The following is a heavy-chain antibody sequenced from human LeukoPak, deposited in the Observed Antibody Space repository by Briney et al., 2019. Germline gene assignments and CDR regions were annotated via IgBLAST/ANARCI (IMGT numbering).Heavy chain of an antibody. D-gene: IGHD2-2*01. CDR2: MFTSGTT. CDR1: GSSISGGSYY. J-gene: IGHJ4*02. Sequence: SETLSLTCNVSGSSISGGSYYWTWIRQPAGKGLEWIGRMFTSGTTTYNPSLKSRLTMSMDTSKNQFSMDLTSVTAADSAVYFCVREVELSTSDHLDHWGPGILVTVSS. V-gene: IGHV4-61*02. CDR3: VREVELSTSDHLDH.